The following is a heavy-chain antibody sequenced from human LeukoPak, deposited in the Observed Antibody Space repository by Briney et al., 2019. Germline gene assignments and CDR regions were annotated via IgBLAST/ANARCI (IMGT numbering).Heavy chain of an antibody. V-gene: IGHV4-39*01. J-gene: IGHJ4*02. CDR3: ARHAVPTYYDYVWGSYRYDYFDY. CDR1: GGSISSSSYY. Sequence: SVTLSLTCTVSGGSISSSSYYWGWIRQPPGKGLEWIGSIYYSGSTYYNPSLKSRVTISVDTSKNQFSLKLSSVTAADTAVYYCARHAVPTYYDYVWGSYRYDYFDYWGQGTLVTVSS. CDR2: IYYSGST. D-gene: IGHD3-16*02.